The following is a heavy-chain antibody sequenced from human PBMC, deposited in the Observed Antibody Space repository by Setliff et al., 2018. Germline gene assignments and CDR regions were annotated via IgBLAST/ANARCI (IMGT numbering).Heavy chain of an antibody. CDR1: GGSISSSRYY. D-gene: IGHD6-6*01. J-gene: IGHJ5*02. CDR2: IYYSGNT. CDR3: ASCLAARRGGWFDP. V-gene: IGHV4-39*01. Sequence: SETLSLTCTVSGGSISSSRYYWGWIRQPPGKGLEWIGSIYYSGNTYYNPYLKSRVTISVDTSKNQFSLKLSSVTAADTAVYYCASCLAARRGGWFDPWGQGTLVTVSS.